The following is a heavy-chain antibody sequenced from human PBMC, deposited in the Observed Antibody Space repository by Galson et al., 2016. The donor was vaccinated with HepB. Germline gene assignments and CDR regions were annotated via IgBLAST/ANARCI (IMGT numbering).Heavy chain of an antibody. CDR1: GDSVSSNSAA. CDR2: TYYRSKWYN. V-gene: IGHV6-1*01. J-gene: IGHJ6*02. D-gene: IGHD1/OR15-1a*01. CDR3: VEQRKGAPYGMDV. Sequence: CAISGDSVSSNSAAWNWIRQSPSRGLEWLGRTYYRSKWYNDYAVSVKSRIIVNPDTSKNQFSLQLNFVTPEDTAVYYCVEQRKGAPYGMDVWGQGTTVTVSS.